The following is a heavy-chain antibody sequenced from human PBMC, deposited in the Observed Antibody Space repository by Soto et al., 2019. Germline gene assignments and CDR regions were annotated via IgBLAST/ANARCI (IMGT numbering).Heavy chain of an antibody. J-gene: IGHJ4*02. V-gene: IGHV3-30-3*01. D-gene: IGHD3-22*01. CDR1: GFTFSSYA. Sequence: GGSLRLSCAASGFTFSSYAMHWVRQAPGKGLEWVAVISYDGSNKYYADSVKGRFTISRDNSKNTLYLQMNSLRAEDTAVYYCARDSGSYDSSGSTDYWGQGTLVTVSS. CDR3: ARDSGSYDSSGSTDY. CDR2: ISYDGSNK.